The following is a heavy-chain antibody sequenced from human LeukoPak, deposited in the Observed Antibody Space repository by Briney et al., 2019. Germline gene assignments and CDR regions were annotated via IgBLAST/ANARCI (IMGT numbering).Heavy chain of an antibody. D-gene: IGHD7-27*01. CDR1: GGSISSGGYS. CDR2: IHHSGST. Sequence: SETLSLTCAVSGGSISSGGYSWSWIRQPPGKGLEWIGYIHHSGSTYYNPSLKSRVTISVDRSKNQFSLKLSSVTAADTAVYYCARVVPGSGMDVWGQGTTVTVSS. CDR3: ARVVPGSGMDV. J-gene: IGHJ6*02. V-gene: IGHV4-30-2*01.